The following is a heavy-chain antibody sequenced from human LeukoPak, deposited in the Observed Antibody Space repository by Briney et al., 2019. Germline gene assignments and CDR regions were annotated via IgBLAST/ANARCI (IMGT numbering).Heavy chain of an antibody. J-gene: IGHJ6*03. CDR1: GYTLTELS. D-gene: IGHD6-13*01. Sequence: ASVKVSCKVSGYTLTELSMHWVRQAPGKGLEWMGGFDPEDGETIYAQKFQGRVTMTRNTSISTAYMELSSLRSEDTAVYYCARGPTSSSWYVHYYYYMDVWGKGTTVTISS. CDR2: FDPEDGET. V-gene: IGHV1-24*01. CDR3: ARGPTSSSWYVHYYYYMDV.